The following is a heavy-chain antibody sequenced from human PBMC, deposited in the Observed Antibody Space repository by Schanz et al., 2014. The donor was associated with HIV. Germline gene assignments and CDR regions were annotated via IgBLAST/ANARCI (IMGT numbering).Heavy chain of an antibody. J-gene: IGHJ6*02. CDR1: GFTFSSYW. CDR3: ARDWRPNYDFWSGSIGVIGMDV. CDR2: IYSGGST. D-gene: IGHD3-3*01. V-gene: IGHV3-66*01. Sequence: EVQLVESGGGLVQPGGSLRLSCAASGFTFSSYWMHWVRQAPGKGLVWVSVIYSGGSTYYTDSVKGRFTISRDNSKNTLYLQMNSLRAEDTAVYFCARDWRPNYDFWSGSIGVIGMDVWGQGTTVTVSS.